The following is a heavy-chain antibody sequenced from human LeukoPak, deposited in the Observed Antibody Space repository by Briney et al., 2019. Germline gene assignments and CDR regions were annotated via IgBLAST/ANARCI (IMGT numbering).Heavy chain of an antibody. V-gene: IGHV4-59*01. CDR3: ARDPAYYYDSSGYQDAFDI. D-gene: IGHD3-22*01. Sequence: SETLSLTCTVSGGSISSYYWSWIRQPPGKGLEWIGYIYYSGSTNYNPSPKSRVTISVDTSKNQFSLKLSSVTAADTAVYYCARDPAYYYDSSGYQDAFDIWGQGTMVTVSS. CDR2: IYYSGST. CDR1: GGSISSYY. J-gene: IGHJ3*02.